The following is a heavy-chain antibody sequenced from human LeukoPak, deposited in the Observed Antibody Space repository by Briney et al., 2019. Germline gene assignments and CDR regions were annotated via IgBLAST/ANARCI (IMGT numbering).Heavy chain of an antibody. D-gene: IGHD6-19*01. V-gene: IGHV5-51*01. CDR2: IYLGDSDT. Sequence: GESLKIPCKGSGDNFNRHWIGWVRQMSGKGLEWMGIIYLGDSDTRYSPSFQGQIIISADKSISTAYLQWSSLKASDTAIYYCARHSSYTSGWPLDYWGQGTLVTVSS. CDR3: ARHSSYTSGWPLDY. CDR1: GDNFNRHW. J-gene: IGHJ4*02.